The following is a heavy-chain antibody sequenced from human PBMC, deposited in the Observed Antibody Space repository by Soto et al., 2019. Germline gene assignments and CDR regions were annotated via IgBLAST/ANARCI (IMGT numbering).Heavy chain of an antibody. CDR3: VSWVSAHFDY. Sequence: EVHLLESGGGLVQPGGSLRLSCAASDFTFDGHGMSWVRQAPGKGPEWVSTISPEGFNTHYADSVRGRFTISRDNSRNTVDLNMSSLRAEETAISYCVSWVSAHFDYWGQGTPVPVSS. CDR1: DFTFDGHG. D-gene: IGHD2-8*01. CDR2: ISPEGFNT. J-gene: IGHJ4*02. V-gene: IGHV3-23*01.